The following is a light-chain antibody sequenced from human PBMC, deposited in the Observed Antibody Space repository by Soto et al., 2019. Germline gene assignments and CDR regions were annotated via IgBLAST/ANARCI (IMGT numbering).Light chain of an antibody. CDR1: TSDVGSYNL. J-gene: IGLJ3*02. CDR3: SSYTSSRTWV. V-gene: IGLV2-14*02. CDR2: EAS. Sequence: QSVLTQPASVSGSPGQSITISCTGTTSDVGSYNLVSWYQRQSGKAPKLMIYEASNRPSGVSNRFSGSKSGNTASLTIYGLQAEDEDEYYCSSYTSSRTWVFGGGTKLTVL.